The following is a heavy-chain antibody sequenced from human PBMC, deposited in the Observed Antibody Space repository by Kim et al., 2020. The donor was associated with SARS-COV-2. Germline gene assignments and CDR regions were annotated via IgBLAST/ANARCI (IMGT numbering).Heavy chain of an antibody. CDR1: GYTFTSYG. CDR3: ARDPTIFGVVIRYDY. CDR2: ISAYNGNT. Sequence: ASVKVSCKASGYTFTSYGISWVRQAPGQGLEWMGWISAYNGNTNYAQKLQGRVTMTTDTSTSTAYMELRSLRSDDTAVYYCARDPTIFGVVIRYDYWGQGTLVTVSS. V-gene: IGHV1-18*01. D-gene: IGHD3-3*01. J-gene: IGHJ4*02.